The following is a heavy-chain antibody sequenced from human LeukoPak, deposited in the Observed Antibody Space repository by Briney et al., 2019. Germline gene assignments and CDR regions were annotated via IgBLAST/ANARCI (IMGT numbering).Heavy chain of an antibody. J-gene: IGHJ4*02. CDR3: AREESMGYYFDY. CDR1: GGTFSSYA. CDR2: INPSGGST. D-gene: IGHD2-8*01. V-gene: IGHV1-46*01. Sequence: ASVKVSCKASGGTFSSYAISWVRQAPGQGLEWMGIINPSGGSTSYAQKFQGRVTMTRDTSTSTVYMELSSLRSEDTAVYYCAREESMGYYFDYWGQGTLVTVSS.